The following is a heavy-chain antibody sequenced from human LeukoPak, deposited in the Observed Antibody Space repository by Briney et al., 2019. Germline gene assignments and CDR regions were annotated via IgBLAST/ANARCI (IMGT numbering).Heavy chain of an antibody. CDR1: GYSISSGYY. D-gene: IGHD2-21*01. CDR3: ARPRWGLRHAFDI. V-gene: IGHV4-38-2*02. J-gene: IGHJ3*02. Sequence: SETLSLTCTVSGYSISSGYYWGWIRQPPGKGLEWIGEINHSGSTNYNPSLKSRVTISVDTSKNQFSLKLSSVTAADTAVYYCARPRWGLRHAFDIWGQGTMVTVSS. CDR2: INHSGST.